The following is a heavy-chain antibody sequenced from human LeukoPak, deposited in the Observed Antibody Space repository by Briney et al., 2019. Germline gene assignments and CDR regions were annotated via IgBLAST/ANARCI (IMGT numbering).Heavy chain of an antibody. Sequence: SVKVSCKASRGTFSSYAISWVRQAPGQGLEWMGRIIPILGIANYAQKFQGRVTITADKSTSTAYMELSSLRSEDTAVYYCATDYGDYAYLSYWGQGTLVTVSS. D-gene: IGHD4-17*01. CDR1: RGTFSSYA. CDR2: IIPILGIA. J-gene: IGHJ4*02. CDR3: ATDYGDYAYLSY. V-gene: IGHV1-69*04.